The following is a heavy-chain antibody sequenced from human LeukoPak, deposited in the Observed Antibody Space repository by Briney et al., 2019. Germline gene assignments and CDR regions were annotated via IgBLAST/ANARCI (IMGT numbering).Heavy chain of an antibody. CDR1: GGSFSGYY. CDR3: AVSLVGATPFDY. J-gene: IGHJ4*02. Sequence: PSETLSLTCAVYGGSFSGYYWSWIRQPPGKGLEWIGEINHSGSTNYNPSLKSRVTISVDTSKNQISLKLSSVTAADTAVYYCAVSLVGATPFDYWGQGTLVTVSS. D-gene: IGHD1-26*01. CDR2: INHSGST. V-gene: IGHV4-34*01.